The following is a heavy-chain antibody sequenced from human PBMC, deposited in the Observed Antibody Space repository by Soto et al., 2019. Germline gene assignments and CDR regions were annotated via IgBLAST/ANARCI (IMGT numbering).Heavy chain of an antibody. CDR1: GFTFSSYA. J-gene: IGHJ4*02. CDR3: ARDPDVLLWFGESPPWAYFDY. D-gene: IGHD3-10*01. V-gene: IGHV3-30-3*01. Sequence: QVQLVESGGGVVQPGRSLRLSCAASGFTFSSYAMHWVRQAPGKGLEWVAVISYDGSNKYYADSVKGRFTISRDNSKNTLYLQMNSLRAEDTAVYYCARDPDVLLWFGESPPWAYFDYWGQGSLVTVSS. CDR2: ISYDGSNK.